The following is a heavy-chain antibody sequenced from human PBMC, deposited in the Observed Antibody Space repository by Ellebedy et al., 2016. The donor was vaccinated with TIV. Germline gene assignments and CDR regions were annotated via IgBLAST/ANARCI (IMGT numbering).Heavy chain of an antibody. D-gene: IGHD2-15*01. J-gene: IGHJ6*02. CDR3: ARVSCSGGSCYGNYYGMDV. CDR1: GFTFRSHE. V-gene: IGHV3-48*03. CDR2: ISGSASTW. Sequence: GESLKISCAASGFTFRSHEMTWVRQAPGKGLEWVSHISGSASTWYYADSVKGRFTISRDNAKNSLYLQMNSLRAEDTAVYYCARVSCSGGSCYGNYYGMDVWGQGTTVTVSS.